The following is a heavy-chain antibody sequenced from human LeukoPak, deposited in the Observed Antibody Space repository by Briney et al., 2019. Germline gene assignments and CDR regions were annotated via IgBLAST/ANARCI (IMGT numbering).Heavy chain of an antibody. CDR1: GGSFSGYY. CDR3: ARGVCSGGSCYSEWNY. J-gene: IGHJ4*02. V-gene: IGHV4-34*01. D-gene: IGHD2-15*01. CDR2: INYSGST. Sequence: PSVTLSLTCAVYGGSFSGYYRSWIRQPPGKGLEWIGEINYSGSTNYNPSLKSRVTISVDTSKNQFSLKLSSVTAADTAVYYCARGVCSGGSCYSEWNYWGQGTLVTVSS.